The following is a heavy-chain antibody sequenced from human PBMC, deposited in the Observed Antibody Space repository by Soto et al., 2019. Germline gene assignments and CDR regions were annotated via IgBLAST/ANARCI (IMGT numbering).Heavy chain of an antibody. V-gene: IGHV4-39*01. CDR3: ARGLISGSHYSGGWYYFDS. CDR1: SGFISSGSYF. J-gene: IGHJ4*02. CDR2: IYYSGST. D-gene: IGHD1-26*01. Sequence: SEPLSLTCSVSSGFISSGSYFLGWIRQPPGKGLEWIGSIYYSGSTYYNPSLKSRVTVSVDTSKNQFSLKLSSVTAADTAVYYCARGLISGSHYSGGWYYFDSWGQGTQVTVSS.